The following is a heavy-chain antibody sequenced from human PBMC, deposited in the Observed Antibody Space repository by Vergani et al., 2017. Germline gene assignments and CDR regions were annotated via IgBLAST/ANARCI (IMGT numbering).Heavy chain of an antibody. D-gene: IGHD3-3*01. Sequence: QVQLQESGPGLVKPSQTPSLTCTVSGRSINSHNYYWSWIRQPAGKGLEWIGRIHTSGSTNYNPSLKRGVTKSEDTSKNQFSLNLTSVTAAAPAVYFCARGSCLGSSFYTPRFDYWGQGILVTVSS. CDR1: GRSINSHNYY. CDR3: ARGSCLGSSFYTPRFDY. V-gene: IGHV4-61*02. CDR2: IHTSGST. J-gene: IGHJ4*02.